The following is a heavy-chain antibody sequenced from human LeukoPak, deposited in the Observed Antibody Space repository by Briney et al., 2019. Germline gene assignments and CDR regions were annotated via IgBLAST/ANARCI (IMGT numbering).Heavy chain of an antibody. J-gene: IGHJ5*02. V-gene: IGHV3-21*01. CDR1: GFTFSSYS. CDR3: ARDSGYSWSSYQKNWFEP. Sequence: GGSLRLSCAASGFTFSSYSMNWVRQAPGKGLEWVSSISSSSSYIYYADSVKGRFTISRDNAKNSLYLQMNSLRAEDTAVYYCARDSGYSWSSYQKNWFEPWGQGTLVTVSS. CDR2: ISSSSSYI. D-gene: IGHD3-3*01.